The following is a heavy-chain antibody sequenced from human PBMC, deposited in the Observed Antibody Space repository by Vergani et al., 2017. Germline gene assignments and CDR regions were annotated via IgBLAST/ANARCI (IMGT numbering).Heavy chain of an antibody. J-gene: IGHJ3*02. CDR3: AKDTHGAFDI. CDR1: GFTFSSYG. CDR2: ISYDGSNK. V-gene: IGHV3-30*18. Sequence: QVQLVESGRGVVQPGRSLRLSCAASGFTFSSYGMHWVRQAPGKGLEWVAVISYDGSNKYYADSVKGRFTISRDNSKNTLYLQMNSLRAEDTAVYYCAKDTHGAFDIWGQGTMVTVSS.